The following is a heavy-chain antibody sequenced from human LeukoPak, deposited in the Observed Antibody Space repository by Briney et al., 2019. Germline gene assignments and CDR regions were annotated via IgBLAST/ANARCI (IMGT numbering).Heavy chain of an antibody. CDR2: ISWNSGSI. Sequence: GRSLRLSCAASGFTFDDYAMHWVRQAPGKGLEWVSGISWNSGSIGYVDSVKGRFTISRDNAKNSLYLQMNSLRAEDTALYYCAKDGRGGGFDDWGQGTLVTVSS. CDR1: GFTFDDYA. J-gene: IGHJ4*02. V-gene: IGHV3-9*01. D-gene: IGHD3-10*01. CDR3: AKDGRGGGFDD.